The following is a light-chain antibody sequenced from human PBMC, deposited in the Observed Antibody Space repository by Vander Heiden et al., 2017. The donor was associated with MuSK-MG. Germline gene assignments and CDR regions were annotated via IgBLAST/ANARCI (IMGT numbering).Light chain of an antibody. V-gene: IGLV6-57*01. Sequence: NFMLTQPHSVSESPGKTVTISCTRSSGTIDSNYVQWYQQRPGRSPTTVMFEDNQRTSGVPDRFSGYVDRSSTSASLTISGLKAEDEAYYHCQSGDDDTVLFGGGTKLTVL. CDR3: QSGDDDTVL. CDR1: SGTIDSNY. J-gene: IGLJ2*01. CDR2: EDN.